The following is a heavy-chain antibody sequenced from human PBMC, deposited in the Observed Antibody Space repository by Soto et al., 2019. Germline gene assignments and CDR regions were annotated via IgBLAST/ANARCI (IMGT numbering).Heavy chain of an antibody. Sequence: QVQLVQSGAEVKKPGSSVKVSCKASGGTFSSYAISWVRQAPGQGLEWMGGIIPIFGTANYAQKFQGRVTXTXDXXTSTAYMGLCSLRSEDTAVYYCASTVVRGVINPDVWGQGTTVAVSS. J-gene: IGHJ6*02. D-gene: IGHD3-10*01. CDR2: IIPIFGTA. CDR1: GGTFSSYA. CDR3: ASTVVRGVINPDV. V-gene: IGHV1-69*05.